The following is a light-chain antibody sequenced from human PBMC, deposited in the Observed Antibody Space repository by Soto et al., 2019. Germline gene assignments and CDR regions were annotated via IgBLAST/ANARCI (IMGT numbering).Light chain of an antibody. Sequence: QSVLAQPPSASGSPGQSVTISCTGTSSDVGGYKFVAWYQQHPGKVPKLMIYEVNKRPSGVPDRFSGSKSGNMASLTVSGLQAEDEADYYCCSYAGNSIYVFGSGTKVTV. V-gene: IGLV2-8*01. J-gene: IGLJ1*01. CDR2: EVN. CDR3: CSYAGNSIYV. CDR1: SSDVGGYKF.